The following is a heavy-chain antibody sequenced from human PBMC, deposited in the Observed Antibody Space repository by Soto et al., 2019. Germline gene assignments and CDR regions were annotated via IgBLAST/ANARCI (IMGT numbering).Heavy chain of an antibody. Sequence: QVQLVQSGVEVKKPGASVKVSCKASGYTFTSYGISWVRQAPGQGFEWMGWISAYNGNTDYAQNLQGRVTMTTDTSTSAAYMVLRSLRSDDTAVYYCARFFFDSGTLSCDYWGQGTLVTVSS. J-gene: IGHJ4*02. V-gene: IGHV1-18*01. CDR3: ARFFFDSGTLSCDY. CDR2: ISAYNGNT. CDR1: GYTFTSYG. D-gene: IGHD3-10*01.